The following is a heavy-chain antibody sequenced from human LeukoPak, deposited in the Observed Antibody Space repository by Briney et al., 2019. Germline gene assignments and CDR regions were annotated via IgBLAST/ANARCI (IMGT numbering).Heavy chain of an antibody. J-gene: IGHJ4*02. V-gene: IGHV1-46*01. CDR3: ARSKRVLDY. Sequence: ASVKVSCKTSGYTFTNYYMHWVRQAPGQGLEWLGLVNPSGGGTTYAQKFQGRVTMTRDMSTSTVYMELSSLRSEDTAMYYCARSKRVLDYWGQGTLVTVSS. CDR1: GYTFTNYY. D-gene: IGHD6-13*01. CDR2: VNPSGGGT.